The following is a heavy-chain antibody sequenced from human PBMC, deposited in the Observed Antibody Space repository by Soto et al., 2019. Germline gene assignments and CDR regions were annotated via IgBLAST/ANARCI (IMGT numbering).Heavy chain of an antibody. CDR1: GGTFGSYT. J-gene: IGHJ5*02. D-gene: IGHD2-2*01. CDR2: IIPIFGRP. V-gene: IGHV1-69*01. Sequence: VQLVQSGPEVMKPGSSVNVSCKAYGGTFGSYTICWVRQAPGQGLEWLGGIIPIFGRPDYEQKFQGIRTISAHETTNTVYLELHNLTSKDKAVNYCARSTDSSYVNRWIDPWGQGTVVTVAS. CDR3: ARSTDSSYVNRWIDP.